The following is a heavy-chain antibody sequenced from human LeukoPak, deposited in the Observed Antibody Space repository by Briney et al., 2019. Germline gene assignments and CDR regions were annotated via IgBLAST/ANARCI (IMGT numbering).Heavy chain of an antibody. CDR1: GGTFSSYG. Sequence: ASVKVSCKASGGTFSSYGISWVRQAPGQGLEWMGWISAYNGNTNYAQKLQGRVTMTTDTSTSTAYMELRSLRSDDTAVYYCARGYCSGGSCYRNWFDPWGQGTLVTVSS. CDR2: ISAYNGNT. J-gene: IGHJ5*02. CDR3: ARGYCSGGSCYRNWFDP. V-gene: IGHV1-18*01. D-gene: IGHD2-15*01.